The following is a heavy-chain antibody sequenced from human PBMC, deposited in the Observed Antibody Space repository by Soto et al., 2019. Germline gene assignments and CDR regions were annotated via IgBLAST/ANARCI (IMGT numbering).Heavy chain of an antibody. J-gene: IGHJ3*01. D-gene: IGHD2-15*01. CDR3: AKDVRSTLRPDAFDV. CDR1: GFTFSSYT. V-gene: IGHV3-23*01. Sequence: EVQILESGGGSVQRGGSLRLSCAASGFTFSSYTMTWVRQAPGKGLEWVSSISGSGFTTYYADSVKGRFTISRDNSKNTVYVQMDNLRAEDSAVYHCAKDVRSTLRPDAFDVWGRGTVVSVSS. CDR2: ISGSGFTT.